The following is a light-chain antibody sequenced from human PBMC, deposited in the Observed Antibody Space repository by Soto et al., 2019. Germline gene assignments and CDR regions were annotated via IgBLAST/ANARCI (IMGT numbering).Light chain of an antibody. Sequence: EIVLTQSPGTLSLSPGERATLSCRASQNVGKNFLTWYQQKPGQAPRLLVYGASTRATGIPETFVGSGSGTAFTVTVSRQDPEDVAAYFCLQSASSPQTFGQGTTVEIK. CDR1: QNVGKNF. V-gene: IGKV3-20*01. CDR3: LQSASSPQT. CDR2: GAS. J-gene: IGKJ1*01.